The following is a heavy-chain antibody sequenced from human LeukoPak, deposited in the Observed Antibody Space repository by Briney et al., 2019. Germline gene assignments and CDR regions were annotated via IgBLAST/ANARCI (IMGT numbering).Heavy chain of an antibody. Sequence: GGSLRLSCAASGFTFSSYDMSWVRQAPGKGLEWVAAISGSGGSTYYADSVKGRFTISRDNSKNTLYLQMNSLRAEDTAVYYCAKDYDILTGYPRLDYWGQGTLVTVSS. CDR1: GFTFSSYD. J-gene: IGHJ4*02. CDR2: ISGSGGST. CDR3: AKDYDILTGYPRLDY. D-gene: IGHD3-9*01. V-gene: IGHV3-23*01.